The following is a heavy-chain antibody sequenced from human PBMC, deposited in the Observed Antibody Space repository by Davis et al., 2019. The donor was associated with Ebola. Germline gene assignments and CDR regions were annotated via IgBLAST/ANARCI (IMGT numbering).Heavy chain of an antibody. D-gene: IGHD3-10*01. V-gene: IGHV3-23*01. CDR2: ISSSGGNS. CDR3: VKGRGVLLDSFDV. Sequence: GESLKISCAVSGVTFRNYVMSWVRQAPGKGLEWVSSISSSGGNSFYMDSVKGRFYIDRDNSKNTVHLQMHRLRAEDTAVYYCVKGRGVLLDSFDVWGHGTRVTVSS. CDR1: GVTFRNYV. J-gene: IGHJ3*01.